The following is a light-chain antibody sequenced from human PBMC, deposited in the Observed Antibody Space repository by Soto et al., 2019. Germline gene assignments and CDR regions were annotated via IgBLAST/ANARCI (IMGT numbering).Light chain of an antibody. CDR1: SSDIGGYNY. CDR2: DVS. V-gene: IGLV2-11*01. Sequence: QSALTQPPSVSGSPGQSVTISCTGTSSDIGGYNYVSWYQQLPGKAPKLMIYDVSKRPSGVPDRFSGSNSGNTASLTISGLQAEDVADYYCCSYAGTTHVFGTGTKVTVL. J-gene: IGLJ1*01. CDR3: CSYAGTTHV.